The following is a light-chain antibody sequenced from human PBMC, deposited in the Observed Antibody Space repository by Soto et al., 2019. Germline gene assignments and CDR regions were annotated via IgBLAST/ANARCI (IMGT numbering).Light chain of an antibody. Sequence: IQLTQSPSSLSASVGDRVTITCRASQGISTYLTWYQQNPGKAPKLLIYAASTLQSGVPSRFSGSGSGTDFTLTISSLQPEDFATYYCQQLNSYPLTFSGGTKVEIK. CDR2: AAS. V-gene: IGKV1-9*01. CDR3: QQLNSYPLT. J-gene: IGKJ4*01. CDR1: QGISTY.